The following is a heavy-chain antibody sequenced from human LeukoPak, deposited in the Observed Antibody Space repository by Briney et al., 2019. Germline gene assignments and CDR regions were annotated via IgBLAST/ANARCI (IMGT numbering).Heavy chain of an antibody. CDR1: GFTFSKAW. CDR3: TSGGDRRTTSCYTD. D-gene: IGHD2-2*02. CDR2: IKSKSDGGTT. Sequence: GESLRLSCAAAGFTFSKAWMSWVRQAPGKGLEWVGRIKSKSDGGTTDYAAPVKGRFTISRDDSKNTLYLHMDSLKTEDTAVYYCTSGGDRRTTSCYTDWGQGTLVTVSS. V-gene: IGHV3-15*01. J-gene: IGHJ4*02.